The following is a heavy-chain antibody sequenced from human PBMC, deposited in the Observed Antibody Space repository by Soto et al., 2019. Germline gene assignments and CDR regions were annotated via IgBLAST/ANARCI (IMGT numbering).Heavy chain of an antibody. Sequence: PSETLSLTCTVSNGSIKTDNYYWSWIRQPPGKGLEWIGYIYFTGSTYYNPSLKGRVSMSIDTSQNQFSLKLSSVTAADTAIYYCARPVWNGYDYGAQFWGQGTQVTVSS. J-gene: IGHJ4*02. V-gene: IGHV4-30-4*01. CDR2: IYFTGST. CDR1: NGSIKTDNYY. CDR3: ARPVWNGYDYGAQF. D-gene: IGHD5-12*01.